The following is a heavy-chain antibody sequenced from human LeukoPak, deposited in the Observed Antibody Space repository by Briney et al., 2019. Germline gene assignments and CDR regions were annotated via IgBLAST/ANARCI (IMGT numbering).Heavy chain of an antibody. CDR3: ARDQRRITMVRGGYYFDY. V-gene: IGHV3-33*01. J-gene: IGHJ4*02. D-gene: IGHD3-10*01. CDR1: GFTFSSYG. CDR2: IRYDGSNK. Sequence: PGRSLRLSCAASGFTFSSYGMHWVRQAPGKGLEWVAVIRYDGSNKYYADSVKGRFTISRDNSKNTLYLQMNSLRAEDTAVYYCARDQRRITMVRGGYYFDYWGQGTPVTVSS.